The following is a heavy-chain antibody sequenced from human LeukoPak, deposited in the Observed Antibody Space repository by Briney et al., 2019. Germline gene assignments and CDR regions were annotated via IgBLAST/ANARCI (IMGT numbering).Heavy chain of an antibody. CDR1: GFTFSNYG. J-gene: IGHJ6*02. D-gene: IGHD3-16*01. Sequence: GGSLRLSSAASGFTFSNYGMHWVRQAPGKGLEWVAVISYDGSNKYYADSVKGRFTISRDNSKNTLYLQMNSLRAEDTAVYYCAKDFGEFQRYYYYGMDVWGQGTTVTVSS. CDR3: AKDFGEFQRYYYYGMDV. V-gene: IGHV3-30*18. CDR2: ISYDGSNK.